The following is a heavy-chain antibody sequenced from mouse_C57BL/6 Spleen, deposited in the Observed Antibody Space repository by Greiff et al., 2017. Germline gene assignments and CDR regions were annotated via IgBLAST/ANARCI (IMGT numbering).Heavy chain of an antibody. Sequence: QVQLQQSGAELVRPGTSVKVSCKASGYAFTNYLIEWVKQRPGQGLEWIGVINPGSGGTNYNEKFKGKATLTADKSSSTAYMQLSSLPSEDSAVYFCAREDYYYGSIYAMDYWGQGTSVTVSS. V-gene: IGHV1-54*01. D-gene: IGHD1-1*01. CDR2: INPGSGGT. J-gene: IGHJ4*01. CDR1: GYAFTNYL. CDR3: AREDYYYGSIYAMDY.